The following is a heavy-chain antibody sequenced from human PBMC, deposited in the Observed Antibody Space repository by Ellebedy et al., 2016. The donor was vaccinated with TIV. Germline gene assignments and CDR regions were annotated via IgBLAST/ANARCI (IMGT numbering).Heavy chain of an antibody. CDR3: AKDRGDSPGY. J-gene: IGHJ4*02. V-gene: IGHV3-23*01. Sequence: GESLKISXAASGFTFSSYAMSWVRQAPGKGLEWVSAISGSGGSTYYADSVKGRFTISRDNSKNTLYLQMNSLRAEDTAVYYCAKDRGDSPGYWGQGTLVSVSS. CDR2: ISGSGGST. CDR1: GFTFSSYA. D-gene: IGHD4-17*01.